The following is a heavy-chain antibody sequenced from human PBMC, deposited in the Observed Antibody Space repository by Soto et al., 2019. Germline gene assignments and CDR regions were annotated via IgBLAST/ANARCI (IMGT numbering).Heavy chain of an antibody. CDR3: ASVTFGGIVLAH. CDR1: GGSFSGYY. Sequence: SETLSLTCAVYGGSFSGYYWSWVRQPPGKGLEWIGEIIHTGSTNYNPSLKRRVTMSIDTSKKQFSLNLSSVTAADTAVYYCASVTFGGIVLAHWGQGALVTVSS. D-gene: IGHD3-16*01. V-gene: IGHV4-34*12. CDR2: IIHTGST. J-gene: IGHJ4*02.